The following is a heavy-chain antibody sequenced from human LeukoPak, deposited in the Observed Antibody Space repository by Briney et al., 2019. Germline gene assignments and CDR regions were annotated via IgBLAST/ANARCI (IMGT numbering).Heavy chain of an antibody. CDR3: ARYYDRTGFDY. J-gene: IGHJ4*02. CDR2: IYYSGST. Sequence: SETLSLTCTVSNGSVRSYYWSWVRQSPGKGLEWIGYIYYSGSTNYNPSLKSRVTISIHTSRNQFSLMLSSVTAADSAMYYCARYYDRTGFDYWGQGTLVTVSS. V-gene: IGHV4-59*08. D-gene: IGHD3-16*01. CDR1: NGSVRSYY.